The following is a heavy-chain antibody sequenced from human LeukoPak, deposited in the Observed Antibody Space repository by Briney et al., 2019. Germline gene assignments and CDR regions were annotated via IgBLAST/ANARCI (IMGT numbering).Heavy chain of an antibody. V-gene: IGHV3-23*01. CDR2: ISGSGGST. Sequence: GGSLRLSCAASGFTFSSYAMSWVRQAPGKGLEWVSAISGSGGSTYYADSVKGRFTISRDNSKNTLYLQMNRLRAEDTAVYYCAKDGVSYSLVRGGYYFDYWGQGTLVTVSS. D-gene: IGHD3-10*01. CDR1: GFTFSSYA. CDR3: AKDGVSYSLVRGGYYFDY. J-gene: IGHJ4*02.